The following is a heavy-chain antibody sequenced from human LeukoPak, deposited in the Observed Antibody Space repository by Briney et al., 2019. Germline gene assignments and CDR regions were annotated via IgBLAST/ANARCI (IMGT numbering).Heavy chain of an antibody. CDR3: ARGGPIAARLALWWFDP. CDR2: IYTSGST. V-gene: IGHV4-61*02. Sequence: KSSETLSLTCTVSGGSISSGSYYWSWIRQPAGKGLEWIGRIYTSGSTNYNPSLKSRVTISVDTSKNQFSLKLSSVTAADTAVYYCARGGPIAARLALWWFDPWGQGTLVTVSS. D-gene: IGHD6-6*01. J-gene: IGHJ5*02. CDR1: GGSISSGSYY.